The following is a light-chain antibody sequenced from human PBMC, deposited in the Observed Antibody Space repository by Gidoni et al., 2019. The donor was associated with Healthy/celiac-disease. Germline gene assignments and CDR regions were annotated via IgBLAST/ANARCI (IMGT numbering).Light chain of an antibody. V-gene: IGKV3-11*01. CDR2: DAS. J-gene: IGKJ3*01. CDR1: QSVSSY. CDR3: QQRSNWPST. Sequence: EMVLTQSPATLSLSPGERATLSCRASQSVSSYFAWYQQKPGQAPRLLIYDASNRATGIPARFSGSGSGTDFTLTISSLEPEDFAVYYCQQRSNWPSTFGPGTKVDIK.